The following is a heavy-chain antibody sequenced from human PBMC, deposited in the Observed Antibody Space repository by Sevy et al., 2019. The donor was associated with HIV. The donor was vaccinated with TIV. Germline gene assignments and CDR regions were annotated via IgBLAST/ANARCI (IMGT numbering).Heavy chain of an antibody. CDR3: ARVRGGVVTREYFQH. J-gene: IGHJ1*01. Sequence: GGSLRLSCAASGFTFSSYWMHWVRQAPGKGLVWVSRINSDGSSTSYADSVKGRFTISRDNAKNTLYLQMNSLRAEDTAVYYCARVRGGVVTREYFQHWGQGTLVTVSS. CDR2: INSDGSST. D-gene: IGHD3-3*01. V-gene: IGHV3-74*01. CDR1: GFTFSSYW.